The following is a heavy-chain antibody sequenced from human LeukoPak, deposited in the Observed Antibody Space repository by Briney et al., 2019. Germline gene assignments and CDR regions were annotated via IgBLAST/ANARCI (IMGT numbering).Heavy chain of an antibody. D-gene: IGHD2-2*01. Sequence: SETLSLTCAVYGGSFSGYYWSWIRQPPGKGLEWIGEINHSGSTNYNPSLKSRVTISVDTSKNQFSLKLSSVTAADTAVYYCARGRQYQRRRYYYMDVWGKGTTVTVSS. V-gene: IGHV4-34*01. J-gene: IGHJ6*03. CDR2: INHSGST. CDR3: ARGRQYQRRRYYYMDV. CDR1: GGSFSGYY.